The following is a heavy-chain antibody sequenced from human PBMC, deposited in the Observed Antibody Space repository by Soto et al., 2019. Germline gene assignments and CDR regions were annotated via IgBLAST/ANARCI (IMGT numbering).Heavy chain of an antibody. V-gene: IGHV3-30*18. J-gene: IGHJ5*02. CDR2: ISFDGTNK. CDR3: AKDLWLSASDYEGWFDP. CDR1: GFSFSRYG. Sequence: QVQLVESGGGVVQPGRSLRLSCAASGFSFSRYGMHWVRQAPGKGLEWVTFISFDGTNKQYADSVKGRFTISSDNSTDTVFLQMNSRRGCDAGVYYCAKDLWLSASDYEGWFDPWGRGTLVTVSS. D-gene: IGHD5-12*01.